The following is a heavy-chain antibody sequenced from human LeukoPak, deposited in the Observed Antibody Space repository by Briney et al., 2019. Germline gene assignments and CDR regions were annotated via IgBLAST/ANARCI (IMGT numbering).Heavy chain of an antibody. Sequence: SSETLSLTCTVSGGSISSYYRSWIRQPPGKGLEWIGYIYYSGSTNYNPSLKSRVTISVDTSKNRFSLKLSSVTAADTAAYYCARHIAVAGIGAFDIWGQGTMVTVSS. CDR3: ARHIAVAGIGAFDI. CDR1: GGSISSYY. CDR2: IYYSGST. J-gene: IGHJ3*02. D-gene: IGHD6-19*01. V-gene: IGHV4-59*08.